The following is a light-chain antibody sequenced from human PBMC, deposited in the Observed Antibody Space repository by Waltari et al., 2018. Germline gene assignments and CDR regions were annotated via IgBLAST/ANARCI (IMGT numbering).Light chain of an antibody. J-gene: IGLJ1*01. CDR3: AAWDDNLLYV. V-gene: IGLV1-47*02. Sequence: QSVLTQPPSASGTPGQRVTISCSGSSSDIGDNYVYWYKQLPGTAPKLPIYGNTQRPSGVPVQFSGSKSGTSASLAISDLRSEDEADYYCAAWDDNLLYVFGTGTKVTVL. CDR1: SSDIGDNY. CDR2: GNT.